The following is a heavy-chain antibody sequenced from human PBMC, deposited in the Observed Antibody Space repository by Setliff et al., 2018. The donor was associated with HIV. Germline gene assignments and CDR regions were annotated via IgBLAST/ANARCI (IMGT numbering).Heavy chain of an antibody. Sequence: GESLKISCAASGFTFSDYDFHWVRQAAGKGLEWVSAIGTGGDTYYVDSVKGRFTISRENARNSLYLQMNSLRTDDTAVYFCARDFSTYYSIDSWGQGTLVTVSS. CDR3: ARDFSTYYSIDS. V-gene: IGHV3-13*01. CDR1: GFTFSDYD. D-gene: IGHD3-22*01. CDR2: IGTGGDT. J-gene: IGHJ4*02.